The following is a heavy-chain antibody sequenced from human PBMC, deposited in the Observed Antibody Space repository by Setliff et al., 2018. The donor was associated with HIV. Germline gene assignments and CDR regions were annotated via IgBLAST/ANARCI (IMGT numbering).Heavy chain of an antibody. CDR3: ARRSGYAEDY. CDR2: IIHSGGT. D-gene: IGHD5-12*01. J-gene: IGHJ4*02. CDR1: GDFFSSDYY. V-gene: IGHV4-34*12. Sequence: TLSLTCTVSGDFFSSDYYWGWIRQPPGKGLEWIGEIIHSGGTNYNPSLKSRVTISVDTSKNQFSLKLSSVTAADTAVYYCARRSGYAEDYWGQGTLVTVSS.